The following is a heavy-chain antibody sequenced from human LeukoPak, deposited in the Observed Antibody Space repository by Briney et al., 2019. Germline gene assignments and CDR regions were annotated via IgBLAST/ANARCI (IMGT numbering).Heavy chain of an antibody. Sequence: PGGSLRLSCAASGFTFDDYAMHWVRQAPGKGLEWVSGISWNSGSIGYADSVKGRFTISRDNAKNSLYLQMNSLRAEDTALYYCAKGWHSSGYYYFDYWGQGTLVTVSS. CDR2: ISWNSGSI. V-gene: IGHV3-9*01. CDR3: AKGWHSSGYYYFDY. J-gene: IGHJ4*02. CDR1: GFTFDDYA. D-gene: IGHD3-22*01.